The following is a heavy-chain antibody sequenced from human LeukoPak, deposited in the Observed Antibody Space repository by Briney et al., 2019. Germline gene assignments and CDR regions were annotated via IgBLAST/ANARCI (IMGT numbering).Heavy chain of an antibody. CDR1: GFTFSSYG. CDR3: AKLGDI. Sequence: PGGSLRLSCAASGFTFSSYGMHWVRQAPGKGLEWVAVISYDGSNKYYADSVKGRFTISRDNSKNTLYLKMNSLRAEDMAVYYCAKLGDIWGQGTMVTVSS. V-gene: IGHV3-30*18. CDR2: ISYDGSNK. J-gene: IGHJ3*02.